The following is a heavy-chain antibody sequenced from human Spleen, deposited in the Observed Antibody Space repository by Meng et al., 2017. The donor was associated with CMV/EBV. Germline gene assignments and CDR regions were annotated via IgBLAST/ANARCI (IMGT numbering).Heavy chain of an antibody. V-gene: IGHV1-69*05. Sequence: ASGGTFSSYAISWVRQAPGQGLEWMGGIIPIFGTANYAQKFQGRVTITTDESTSTAYMELSSLRSEDTAVYYCARGNVDTARYDFDYWGQGTLVTVSS. CDR3: ARGNVDTARYDFDY. CDR2: IIPIFGTA. D-gene: IGHD5-18*01. J-gene: IGHJ4*02. CDR1: GGTFSSYA.